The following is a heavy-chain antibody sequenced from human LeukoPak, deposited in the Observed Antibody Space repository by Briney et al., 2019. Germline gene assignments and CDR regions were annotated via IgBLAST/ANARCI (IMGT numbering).Heavy chain of an antibody. Sequence: GASVKVSSKVSGYTLTELSMHWVRQAPGKGLEWMGGFDPEDGETIYAQKFQGRVTMTEDTSTDTAYMELSSLRSEDTAVYYCATILSGSLYYYYYGMDVWGQGTTVTVSS. CDR3: ATILSGSLYYYYYGMDV. D-gene: IGHD1-26*01. J-gene: IGHJ6*02. CDR1: GYTLTELS. V-gene: IGHV1-24*01. CDR2: FDPEDGET.